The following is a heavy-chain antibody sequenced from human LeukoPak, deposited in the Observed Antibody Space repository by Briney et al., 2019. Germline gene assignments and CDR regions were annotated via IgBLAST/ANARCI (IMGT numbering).Heavy chain of an antibody. CDR2: ISWNSGSI. CDR1: GLTFDDYA. Sequence: GRSLRLSCAASGLTFDDYAMHWVRQAPGKGLEWVSGISWNSGSIGYADSVKGRFTISRDNAKNTLYLQMNSLRAEDTAVYYCARGGGYSYGSFDYWGQGTLVTVSS. J-gene: IGHJ4*02. D-gene: IGHD5-18*01. V-gene: IGHV3-9*01. CDR3: ARGGGYSYGSFDY.